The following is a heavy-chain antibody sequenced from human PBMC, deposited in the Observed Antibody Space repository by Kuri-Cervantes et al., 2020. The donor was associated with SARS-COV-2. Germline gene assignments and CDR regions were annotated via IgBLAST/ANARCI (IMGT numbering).Heavy chain of an antibody. V-gene: IGHV4-34*01. J-gene: IGHJ3*02. CDR2: IHHAVGT. Sequence: ESLKISCAASGFTFSSYSMNWVRQAPGKGLEWIGEIHHAVGTFYTPSLRSRATIFLDTSKNQFSLRLSSVTAADTGVYYCARASTTIYGVLIALFSSNAFGIWGQGTMVTVSS. CDR1: GFTFSSYS. D-gene: IGHD3-3*01. CDR3: ARASTTIYGVLIALFSSNAFGI.